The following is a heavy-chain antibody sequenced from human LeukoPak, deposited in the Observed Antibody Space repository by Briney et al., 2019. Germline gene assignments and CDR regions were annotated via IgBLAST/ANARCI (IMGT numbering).Heavy chain of an antibody. CDR2: ISSSSSYI. CDR1: GFTFSSYS. V-gene: IGHV3-21*01. J-gene: IGHJ4*02. CDR3: ARDDGSEVPAAISSPDY. D-gene: IGHD2-2*02. Sequence: GGSLRLSCAASGFTFSSYSMNWVRQAPGKGLEWVSSISSSSSYIYYADSVKGRFTISRDNAKNSLYLQMNSLRAEDTAVYYCARDDGSEVPAAISSPDYWGQGTLVTVSS.